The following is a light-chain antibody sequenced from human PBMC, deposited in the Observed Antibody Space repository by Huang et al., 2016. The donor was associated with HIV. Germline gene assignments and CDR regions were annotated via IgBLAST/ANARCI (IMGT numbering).Light chain of an antibody. CDR1: QTISTF. Sequence: DIQMTQSPSSLSASVGDRISITCRASQTISTFLNWYQQKPGKAPKLLIYAASNLQSGVSSRFSGTGSGTLFTLTVTGLLPDDFATDFCQQTSSVPLTFGGGTKVEMK. CDR3: QQTSSVPLT. CDR2: AAS. J-gene: IGKJ4*01. V-gene: IGKV1-39*01.